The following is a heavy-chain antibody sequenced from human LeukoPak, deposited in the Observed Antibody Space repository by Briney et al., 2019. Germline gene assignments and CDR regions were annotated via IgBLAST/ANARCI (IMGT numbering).Heavy chain of an antibody. CDR2: IYYSGST. V-gene: IGHV4-39*01. Sequence: PSETLYLTCTAAGGSFTSSSYYWGWISQAPGKGLEWIGSIYYSGSTYYNPSLKSRVTISVATSKNQFSLKLSPVTAADTAVYYCVRHWVYSSGWIDYWGQGTLVTVSS. J-gene: IGHJ4*02. CDR1: GGSFTSSSYY. CDR3: VRHWVYSSGWIDY. D-gene: IGHD6-19*01.